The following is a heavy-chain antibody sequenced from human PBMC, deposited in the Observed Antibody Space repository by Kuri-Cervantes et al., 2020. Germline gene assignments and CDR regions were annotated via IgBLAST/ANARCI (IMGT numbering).Heavy chain of an antibody. Sequence: ASVKVSCKASGYTFTSYGISWVRQAPGQGLEWMGWISAYNGNTNYAQKLQGRVTMTRDTSTSTVYMELSSLRSEDTAVYYCARGHNIVVVPAAIPFDYWGQGTLVTVSS. V-gene: IGHV1-18*01. D-gene: IGHD2-2*01. CDR1: GYTFTSYG. J-gene: IGHJ4*02. CDR2: ISAYNGNT. CDR3: ARGHNIVVVPAAIPFDY.